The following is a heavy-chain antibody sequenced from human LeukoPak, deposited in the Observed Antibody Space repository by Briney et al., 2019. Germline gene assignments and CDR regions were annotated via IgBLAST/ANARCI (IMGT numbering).Heavy chain of an antibody. D-gene: IGHD6-19*01. CDR2: IHWSGSTI. CDR3: ARGYSSGLHFDY. J-gene: IGHJ4*02. Sequence: PGGSLRLSCATSGFTFSRYSMTWARQAPGKGLEWVSYIHWSGSTIYYADSVKGRFTISRDNGKNSLFLQMNSLRVEDTAMYYCARGYSSGLHFDYWGQGTLVTVSS. V-gene: IGHV3-48*01. CDR1: GFTFSRYS.